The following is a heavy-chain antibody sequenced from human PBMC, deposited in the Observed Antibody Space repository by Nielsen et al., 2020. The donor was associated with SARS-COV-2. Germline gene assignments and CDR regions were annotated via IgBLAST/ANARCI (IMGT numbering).Heavy chain of an antibody. CDR2: IKQDGTEK. V-gene: IGHV3-7*03. D-gene: IGHD6-13*01. CDR1: GFTFSNDW. CDR3: ARVGGSSWYFDN. Sequence: GGSLRLSCAVSGFTFSNDWMSWVRQAPGKGLEWVANIKQDGTEKYYVDSVKGRFTISRDNAKNSMYLQMNSLRVEDTAVYYCARVGGSSWYFDNWGQGTLVTVSS. J-gene: IGHJ4*02.